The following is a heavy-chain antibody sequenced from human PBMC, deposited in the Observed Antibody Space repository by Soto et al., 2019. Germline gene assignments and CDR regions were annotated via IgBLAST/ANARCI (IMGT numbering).Heavy chain of an antibody. CDR2: ISGSGGST. CDR3: AKEAAGSTVTPKHFDY. CDR1: GFTFSSYA. D-gene: IGHD4-17*01. Sequence: GGSLRLSCAASGFTFSSYAMSWVRQAPGKGLEWVSAISGSGGSTYYADSVKGRFTISRDNSKNTLYLQMNSLRAEDTAVYYCAKEAAGSTVTPKHFDYWGQGTLVTVSS. V-gene: IGHV3-23*01. J-gene: IGHJ4*02.